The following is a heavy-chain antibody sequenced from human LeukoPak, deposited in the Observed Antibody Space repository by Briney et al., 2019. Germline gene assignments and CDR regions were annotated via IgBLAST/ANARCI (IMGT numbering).Heavy chain of an antibody. D-gene: IGHD4-23*01. CDR2: VSSSRRTI. J-gene: IGHJ4*02. CDR1: GFIFNTYS. V-gene: IGHV3-48*04. Sequence: AGGSLRLSCTASGFIFNTYSMNWVRQAPGKGLEWVSYVSSSRRTIYYADSVKGRFTISRDNAKKSLYLQMNSLRAEDTAVYYCARDLGLYDYGGNIDFWGQGTLVTVSS. CDR3: ARDLGLYDYGGNIDF.